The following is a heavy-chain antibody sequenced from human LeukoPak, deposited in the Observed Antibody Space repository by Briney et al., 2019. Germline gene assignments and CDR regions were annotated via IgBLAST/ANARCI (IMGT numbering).Heavy chain of an antibody. J-gene: IGHJ4*02. CDR2: IYYSGST. V-gene: IGHV4-59*08. D-gene: IGHD3-22*01. CDR1: GGSISSYY. CDR3: ARHGRPLDYYDSYFDY. Sequence: PSETLSLTCTVSGGSISSYYWSWIRQPPGKGLEWIGYIYYSGSTNYNPSLKSRVTISVDTSKNQFSLKLSSVTAADTAVYYCARHGRPLDYYDSYFDYWGRGTLVTVSS.